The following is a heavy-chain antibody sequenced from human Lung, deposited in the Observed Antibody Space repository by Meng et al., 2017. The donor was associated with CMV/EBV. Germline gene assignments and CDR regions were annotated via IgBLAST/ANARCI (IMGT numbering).Heavy chain of an antibody. CDR2: IYYSGST. Sequence: GSLRLSCAASGFTFSSYWMSWIRQPPGKGLEWIGYIYYSGSTNYNPSLKSRVTISVDTSKNQFSLKLSSVTAADTAVYYCARLYSSSWFLPSGMDVWGQGTTVTVSS. J-gene: IGHJ6*02. CDR3: ARLYSSSWFLPSGMDV. CDR1: GFTFSSYW. D-gene: IGHD6-13*01. V-gene: IGHV4-59*01.